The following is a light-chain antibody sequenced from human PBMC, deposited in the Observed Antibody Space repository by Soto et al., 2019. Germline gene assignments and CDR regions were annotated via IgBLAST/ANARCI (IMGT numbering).Light chain of an antibody. CDR2: SAS. J-gene: IGKJ1*01. CDR1: QYISSY. CDR3: QQSFSSSWT. Sequence: DIQMTQSPTSLSASVGDRVTITCRASQYISSYLNWYQQKPGKAPKLLIYSASSLQSGVPSKFSGSGSGTDFTLTIISLQREDFATYFCQQSFSSSWTFGPGTKVEI. V-gene: IGKV1-39*01.